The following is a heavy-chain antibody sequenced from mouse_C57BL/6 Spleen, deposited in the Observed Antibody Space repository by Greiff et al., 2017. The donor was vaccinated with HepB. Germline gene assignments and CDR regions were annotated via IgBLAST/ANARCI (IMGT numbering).Heavy chain of an antibody. Sequence: EVKLVESGGGLVKPGGSLKLSCAASGFTFSDYGMHWVRQAPEKGLEWVAYISSGSSTIYYADTVKGRFTISRDNAKNTLFLQMTSLRSEDTAMYYCARRTAQANYYAMDYWGQGTSVTVSS. CDR1: GFTFSDYG. CDR3: ARRTAQANYYAMDY. CDR2: ISSGSSTI. J-gene: IGHJ4*01. V-gene: IGHV5-17*01. D-gene: IGHD3-2*02.